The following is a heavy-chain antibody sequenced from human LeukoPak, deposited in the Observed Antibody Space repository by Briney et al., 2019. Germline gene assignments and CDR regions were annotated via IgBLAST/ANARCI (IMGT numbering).Heavy chain of an antibody. CDR2: IRYDGSTK. CDR1: GFTFNSHG. V-gene: IGHV3-30*02. CDR3: AKEIRSGYSYDY. J-gene: IGHJ4*02. Sequence: PGGSLRLSCAASGFTFNSHGMNWVRQAPGKGLEWVAFIRYDGSTKYYADSVKGRFTISRDNSKNTLYLQMNSLRAGDTAVYYCAKEIRSGYSYDYWGQGTLVTVSS. D-gene: IGHD5-24*01.